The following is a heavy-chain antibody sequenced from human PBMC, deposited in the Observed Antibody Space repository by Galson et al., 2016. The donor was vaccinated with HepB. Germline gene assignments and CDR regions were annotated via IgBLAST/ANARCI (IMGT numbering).Heavy chain of an antibody. Sequence: SLRLSCAASGFIFSSYAMHWVRRAPGKGLEWVAIISYDGSNKYYADSVKGRFTISRDNSKNTLYLQMNSLRAEDTAGYYCARDQRHLGGWYSSSWGDYWGQGTLVTVSS. CDR2: ISYDGSNK. D-gene: IGHD6-13*01. V-gene: IGHV3-30-3*01. CDR1: GFIFSSYA. J-gene: IGHJ4*02. CDR3: ARDQRHLGGWYSSSWGDY.